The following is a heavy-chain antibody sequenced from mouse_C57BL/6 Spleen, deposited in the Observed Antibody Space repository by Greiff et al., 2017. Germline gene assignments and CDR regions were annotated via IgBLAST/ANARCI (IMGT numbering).Heavy chain of an antibody. Sequence: EVMLVESEGGLVQPGSSMKLSCTASGFTFSDYYMAWVRQVPEKGLEWVANINYDGSSTYYLDSLKSRFIISRDNAKNILYLQMSSLKSEDTATYYCARAYYGKGYWYFDVWGTGTTVTVSS. CDR3: ARAYYGKGYWYFDV. CDR1: GFTFSDYY. J-gene: IGHJ1*03. D-gene: IGHD2-10*01. CDR2: INYDGSST. V-gene: IGHV5-16*01.